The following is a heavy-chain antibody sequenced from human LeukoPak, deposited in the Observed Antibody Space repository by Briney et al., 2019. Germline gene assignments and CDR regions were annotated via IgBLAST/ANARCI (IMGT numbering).Heavy chain of an antibody. CDR3: ARDLITVAGTDYGMDV. Sequence: SETLSLTCTVSGGFISSYYWSWIRQPPGKGLEWIGYIYYSGSTNYNPSLKSRVTISVDTSKNQFSLKLSSVTAADTAVYYCARDLITVAGTDYGMDVWGQGTTVTVSS. V-gene: IGHV4-59*01. CDR2: IYYSGST. CDR1: GGFISSYY. D-gene: IGHD6-19*01. J-gene: IGHJ6*02.